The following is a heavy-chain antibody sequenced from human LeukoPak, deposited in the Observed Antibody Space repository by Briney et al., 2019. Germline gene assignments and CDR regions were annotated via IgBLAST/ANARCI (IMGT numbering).Heavy chain of an antibody. V-gene: IGHV3-48*01. CDR3: ARPLGRHYDSSGYYFDY. CDR2: ISSSSSTI. D-gene: IGHD3-22*01. CDR1: GFTFSSYS. Sequence: GGSLRLSCAASGFTFSSYSMNWVRQAPGKGLEWVSYISSSSSTIYYADSVKGRFTISRDNTKNSLYLQMNSLRAEDTAVYYCARPLGRHYDSSGYYFDYWGQGTLVTVSS. J-gene: IGHJ4*02.